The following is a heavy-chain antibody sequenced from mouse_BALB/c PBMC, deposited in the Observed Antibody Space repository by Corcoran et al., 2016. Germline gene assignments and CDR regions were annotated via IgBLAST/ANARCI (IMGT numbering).Heavy chain of an antibody. D-gene: IGHD2-10*02. V-gene: IGHV1-84*02. CDR2: IYPGSGNT. J-gene: IGHJ2*01. CDR1: GYTFTDYY. Sequence: QIQLQQSGPELVKPGASVKISCKASGYTFTDYYINWVKQKPGQGLEWIGWIYPGSGNTKYNEKFKGKATLTVDTSSSPAYMQLSSLTYEDTAVYCWARGYGNYYFDYWGQGTTLTVSS. CDR3: ARGYGNYYFDY.